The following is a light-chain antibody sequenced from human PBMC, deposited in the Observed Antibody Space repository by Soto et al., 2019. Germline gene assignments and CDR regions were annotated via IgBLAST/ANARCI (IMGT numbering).Light chain of an antibody. Sequence: QSVLTQPASVSGSPGQSITISCTGTTSDIGDYNYVSWYQHLPDKVPKLIISLVSNRPSGVSNRFSGSKSGNTASLTISGLQAEDEGEYFCLSFTTTSTHVFGTGTKVTVL. CDR1: TSDIGDYNY. CDR2: LVS. CDR3: LSFTTTSTHV. V-gene: IGLV2-14*01. J-gene: IGLJ1*01.